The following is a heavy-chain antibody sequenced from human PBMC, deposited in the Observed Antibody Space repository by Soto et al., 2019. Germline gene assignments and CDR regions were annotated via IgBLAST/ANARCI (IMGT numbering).Heavy chain of an antibody. J-gene: IGHJ4*02. CDR3: ARGWYYFDV. CDR2: IYYGGTT. CDR1: VEPMTGGYY. D-gene: IGHD2-15*01. V-gene: IGHV4-38-2*01. Sequence: SETLSLTCDVSVEPMTGGYYCGWIRQSPGKGLEWIGSIYYGGTTYYNPSLRSRLAIPIDTSKNQFSLRLSSVTAADTALYYCARGWYYFDVWGQGSLVTVSS.